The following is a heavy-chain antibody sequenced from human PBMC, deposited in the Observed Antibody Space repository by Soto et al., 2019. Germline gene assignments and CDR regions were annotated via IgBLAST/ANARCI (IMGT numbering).Heavy chain of an antibody. V-gene: IGHV3-30*18. CDR2: ISYDGSHK. CDR1: GFTFSHFA. CDR3: AKDGGTYGSGSGWWFDT. Sequence: QVQLMEPGGGVVQPGRSLRLSCAASGFTFSHFAMHWVRQAPGKGLEWVAVISYDGSHKFYADTVKGRFTISRDKSQDTVYLQMSSLRPDDTAVYYCAKDGGTYGSGSGWWFDTWGQGTPVTVSS. D-gene: IGHD3-10*01. J-gene: IGHJ5*02.